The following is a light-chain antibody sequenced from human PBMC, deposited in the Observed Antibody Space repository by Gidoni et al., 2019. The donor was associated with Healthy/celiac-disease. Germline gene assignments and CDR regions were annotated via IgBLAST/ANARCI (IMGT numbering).Light chain of an antibody. CDR1: QSISSY. V-gene: IGKV1-39*01. J-gene: IGKJ1*01. CDR2: AAS. CDR3: QQSYSTPPWT. Sequence: DIQMTQSPSSLSASVGDRVTITCRASQSISSYLNWYQQKPGKAPKLLIYAASSLQSGVPSRFSGSGSGTDFNLTISSLQPEDFATYYCQQSYSTPPWTFGQGTKVEIK.